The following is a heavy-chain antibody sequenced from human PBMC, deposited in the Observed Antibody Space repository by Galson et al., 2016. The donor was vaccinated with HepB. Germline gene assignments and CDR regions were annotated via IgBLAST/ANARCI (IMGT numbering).Heavy chain of an antibody. CDR2: IYDDGTTY. CDR3: ARQRERADWLDP. J-gene: IGHJ5*02. V-gene: IGHV4-39*01. D-gene: IGHD1-26*01. CDR1: GGSITRDTYY. Sequence: ETLSLTCIVSGGSITRDTYYWGWIRQPPGKGLEWIGIIYDDGTTYYYNPSLKSRVTISVVTTKNEFSLRLTSVTAADTTVYYCARQRERADWLDPWGPGTLVTVSP.